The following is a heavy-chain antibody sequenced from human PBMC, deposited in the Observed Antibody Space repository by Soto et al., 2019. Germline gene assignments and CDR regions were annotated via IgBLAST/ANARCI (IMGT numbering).Heavy chain of an antibody. J-gene: IGHJ1*01. CDR3: ARDGGDRGGEYFQH. Sequence: QVQLVQSGAEVKKPGSSVKVSCKASGGTFSSYAISWVRQAPGQGLEWMGGIIPIFGTANYAQKFQGRVTISTDESTSTAYREPSSLRSEDTAVYYCARDGGDRGGEYFQHWGQGTLVTVSS. D-gene: IGHD3-10*01. V-gene: IGHV1-69*01. CDR1: GGTFSSYA. CDR2: IIPIFGTA.